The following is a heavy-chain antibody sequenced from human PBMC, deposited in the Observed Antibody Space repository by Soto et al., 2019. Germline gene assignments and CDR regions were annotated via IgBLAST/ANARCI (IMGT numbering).Heavy chain of an antibody. V-gene: IGHV3-30*18. J-gene: IGHJ4*02. CDR3: AKDPSDYSSSWYDYFDY. Sequence: GGSLRLSCAASGFTFSSYGMHWVRQAPGKGLEWVAVISYDGSNKYYADSVKGRFTISRDNSKNKRYLQMKSLRAEDTALYYCAKDPSDYSSSWYDYFDYWGQGTLVTVSS. CDR2: ISYDGSNK. CDR1: GFTFSSYG. D-gene: IGHD6-13*01.